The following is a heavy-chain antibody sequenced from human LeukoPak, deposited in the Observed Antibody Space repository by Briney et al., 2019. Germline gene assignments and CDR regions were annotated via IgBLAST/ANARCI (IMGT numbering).Heavy chain of an antibody. D-gene: IGHD5-18*01. CDR2: IYYSGST. CDR1: GGSISSSSYY. V-gene: IGHV4-39*07. J-gene: IGHJ5*02. CDR3: ARDKTAHWFDP. Sequence: SETLSLTCTVSGGSISSSSYYWGWIRQPPGKGLEWIGSIYYSGSTYYNPSLKSRVTISVDTSKNQFSLKLSSVTAADTAVYYCARDKTAHWFDPGGQGTLVTVSS.